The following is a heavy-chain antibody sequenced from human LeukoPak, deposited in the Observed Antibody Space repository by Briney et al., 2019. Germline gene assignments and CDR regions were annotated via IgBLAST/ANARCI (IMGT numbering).Heavy chain of an antibody. Sequence: GSLRLSCAASGFTVSSNYMSWVRRAPGKGLEWVSLIYSGGVTYYADSVKGRFTISRDNSKNTLYLQMNSLRAEDTAVYYCARAGGGDKQQLVWYFDLWGRGTLVTVSS. CDR1: GFTVSSNY. J-gene: IGHJ2*01. CDR3: ARAGGGDKQQLVWYFDL. V-gene: IGHV3-53*01. CDR2: IYSGGVT. D-gene: IGHD6-13*01.